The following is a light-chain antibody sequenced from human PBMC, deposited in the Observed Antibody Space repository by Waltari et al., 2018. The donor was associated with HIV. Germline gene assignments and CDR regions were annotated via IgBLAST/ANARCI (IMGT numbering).Light chain of an antibody. Sequence: QSALTQPASVSGSPGQSITISCTGTSSDIGGYNYVSWYQQYPGKAPKLMIYEVSNRPSGVSNRFSGSKSGNTAFLTISGLQAEDEAAYYCSSYRSSTTWVFGGGTKLTVV. CDR3: SSYRSSTTWV. CDR1: SSDIGGYNY. CDR2: EVS. V-gene: IGLV2-14*01. J-gene: IGLJ3*02.